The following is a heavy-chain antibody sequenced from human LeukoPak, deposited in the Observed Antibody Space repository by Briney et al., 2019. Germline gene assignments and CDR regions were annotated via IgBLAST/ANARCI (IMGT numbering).Heavy chain of an antibody. D-gene: IGHD2-2*02. Sequence: ETLSLTCTVSGGSISSYYWSWVRQAPGKGLEWVSSISSSSSYIYYADSVKGRFTISRDNAKNSLYLQMNSLRAEDTAVYYCARGAVTSCYNCWGQGTLVTVSS. CDR1: GGSISSYY. CDR3: ARGAVTSCYNC. CDR2: ISSSSSYI. V-gene: IGHV3-21*01. J-gene: IGHJ4*02.